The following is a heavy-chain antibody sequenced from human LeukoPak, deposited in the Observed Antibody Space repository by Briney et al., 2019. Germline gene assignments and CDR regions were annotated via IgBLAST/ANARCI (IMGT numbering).Heavy chain of an antibody. Sequence: ASVKVSCKASGYTFTGYYMHWVRQAPGQGLEWMGRINPNSGGTNYAQKFQGRVTMTRDTSISTAYMELSSLRSEDTAVYYCARETYCGGDCYQPGFDYWGQGTLVTVSS. CDR1: GYTFTGYY. D-gene: IGHD2-21*02. CDR3: ARETYCGGDCYQPGFDY. CDR2: INPNSGGT. V-gene: IGHV1-2*06. J-gene: IGHJ4*02.